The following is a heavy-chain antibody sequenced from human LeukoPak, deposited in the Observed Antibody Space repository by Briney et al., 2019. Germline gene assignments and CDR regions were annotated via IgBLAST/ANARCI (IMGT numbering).Heavy chain of an antibody. Sequence: GESLKISCKGSGYSFTSYWIGWVRQMPGKGLEWMGIIYPGDYDTRYSPSFQGQVTISVDKSISTAYLQWSSLKASDTAMYYCARHGSGVVAFSYNWFDPWGQGTLVTVSS. J-gene: IGHJ5*02. V-gene: IGHV5-51*01. CDR2: IYPGDYDT. CDR3: ARHGSGVVAFSYNWFDP. CDR1: GYSFTSYW. D-gene: IGHD3-3*01.